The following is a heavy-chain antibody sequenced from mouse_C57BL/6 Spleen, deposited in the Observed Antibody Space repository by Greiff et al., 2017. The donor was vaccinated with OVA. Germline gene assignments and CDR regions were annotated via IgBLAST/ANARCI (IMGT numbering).Heavy chain of an antibody. V-gene: IGHV1-50*01. CDR1: GSPFPTYW. CDR2: IDPSDSNT. J-gene: IGHJ4*01. CDR3: ARGGNYYGSSKDYAMDY. Sequence: AQLHQLGPELVKPGASVNLSSKASGSPFPTYWMQWLNQRPGQGLGWIGEIDPSDSNTTSNQKFKGKATLTVDTSASTAYMQLRSLTSEDSAVYYCARGGNYYGSSKDYAMDYWGQGTSVTVSS. D-gene: IGHD1-1*01.